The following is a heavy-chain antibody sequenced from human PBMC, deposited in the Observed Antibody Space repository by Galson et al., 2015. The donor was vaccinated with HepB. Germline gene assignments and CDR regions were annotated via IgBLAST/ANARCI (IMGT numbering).Heavy chain of an antibody. J-gene: IGHJ5*02. CDR2: ISGNGYNT. CDR3: AKDYSEDSGYRPGFNH. D-gene: IGHD3-22*01. V-gene: IGHV3-23*01. CDR1: GFTFTNYA. Sequence: SLRLSCAASGFTFTNYAMSWVRQAPGKGLEWVSVISGNGYNTYYGDSVKGRFTISRDNSKRTLYLQMHSLRDEDTAVYYCAKDYSEDSGYRPGFNHWGQGILVTVSS.